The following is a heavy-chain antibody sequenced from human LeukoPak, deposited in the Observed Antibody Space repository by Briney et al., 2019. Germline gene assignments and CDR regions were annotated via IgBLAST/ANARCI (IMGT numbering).Heavy chain of an antibody. CDR2: IYFGGTT. D-gene: IGHD5/OR15-5a*01. CDR3: ARGDGVYVY. V-gene: IGHV3-53*01. J-gene: IGHJ4*02. Sequence: GGSLRLSCAASGFTVSSNYMTWVRQGPGQGLEWVSVIYFGGTTYYADSVKGRFTISRDNSKNTVYLQMNSLRVEDTAVYYCARGDGVYVYWGQGTLVTVSS. CDR1: GFTVSSNY.